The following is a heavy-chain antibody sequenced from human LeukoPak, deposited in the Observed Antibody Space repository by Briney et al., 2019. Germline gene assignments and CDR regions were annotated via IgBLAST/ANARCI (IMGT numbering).Heavy chain of an antibody. D-gene: IGHD6-13*01. J-gene: IGHJ4*02. CDR1: GFTFSSHA. CDR2: ISYDGTNE. Sequence: PGGSLRLSCAASGFTFSSHALNWVRQAPGKGLVWVAVISYDGTNEFYADSVQDRFTISRDNSKNTLSLQMNSLRPEDTAIYYCARSRIAAFVPFYFDSWGQGALVTVSS. CDR3: ARSRIAAFVPFYFDS. V-gene: IGHV3-30*01.